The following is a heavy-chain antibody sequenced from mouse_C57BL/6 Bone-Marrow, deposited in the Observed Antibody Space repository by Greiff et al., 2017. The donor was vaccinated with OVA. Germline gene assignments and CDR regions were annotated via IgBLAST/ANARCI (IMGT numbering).Heavy chain of an antibody. V-gene: IGHV1-80*01. Sequence: VQLQESGAELVKPGASVKISCKASGYAFSSYWMNWVKQRPGKGLEWIGQIYPGDGDTNYNGKFKGKATLTADKSSSTAYMQLSSLTSEDSAVYFCARRGYYYDYFDYWGQGTTLTVSS. CDR1: GYAFSSYW. D-gene: IGHD1-1*01. CDR2: IYPGDGDT. CDR3: ARRGYYYDYFDY. J-gene: IGHJ2*01.